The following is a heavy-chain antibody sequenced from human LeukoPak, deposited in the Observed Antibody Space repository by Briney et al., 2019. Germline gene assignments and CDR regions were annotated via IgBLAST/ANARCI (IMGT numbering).Heavy chain of an antibody. CDR1: GFTFSSYG. V-gene: IGHV3-30*18. CDR3: AKDRGSYYPGHFDY. D-gene: IGHD1-26*01. J-gene: IGHJ4*02. CDR2: ISYDGSNK. Sequence: PGGSLRLSCEASGFTFSSYGMHWVRQAPGKGLEWVAVISYDGSNKYYADSVKGRFTISRDNSKNTLYLQMNSLRAEDTAVYYCAKDRGSYYPGHFDYWGQGTLVTVSS.